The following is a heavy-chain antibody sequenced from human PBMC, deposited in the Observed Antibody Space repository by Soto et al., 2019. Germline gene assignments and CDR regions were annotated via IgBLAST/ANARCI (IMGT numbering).Heavy chain of an antibody. D-gene: IGHD3-10*01. CDR2: VSAGGDMT. CDR3: ARGDRGGSGSPASYYYSGLDV. V-gene: IGHV3-23*01. Sequence: PGGSLRLSCAASGGTFSSYAMSWVRQAPGKGLEWVSSVSAGGDMTYYSDSVKGRFTISRDNSNNALFLQMNSLRAEDTALYYCARGDRGGSGSPASYYYSGLDVWGQGTTVTVSS. J-gene: IGHJ6*02. CDR1: GGTFSSYA.